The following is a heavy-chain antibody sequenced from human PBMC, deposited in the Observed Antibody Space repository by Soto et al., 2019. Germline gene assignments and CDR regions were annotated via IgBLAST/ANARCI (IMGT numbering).Heavy chain of an antibody. Sequence: DVHLEEPGGGLVQPGESLRLSCEVSGFTLSRYSMTWVRPAPGKGLEWVAKIPQEGSDGHYAGSVKGRFTISRDNAKNSGYLQMNSLRDEDTAVYYCARDQLILPAHDFFYGSDVWGQGAKVTVAS. CDR3: ARDQLILPAHDFFYGSDV. V-gene: IGHV3-7*03. J-gene: IGHJ6*02. CDR1: GFTLSRYS. CDR2: IPQEGSDG. D-gene: IGHD2-15*01.